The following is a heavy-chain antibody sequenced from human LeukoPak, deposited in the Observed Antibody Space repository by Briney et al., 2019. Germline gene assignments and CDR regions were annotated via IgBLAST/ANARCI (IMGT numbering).Heavy chain of an antibody. CDR3: ARVPSSGWYTRRYYYYYMDV. J-gene: IGHJ6*03. CDR1: GGSISSYY. Sequence: SETLSLTCTVSGGSISSYYWSWIRQPPGKGLEWIGYIYYSGSTNYNPSLKSRVTTSVDTSKNQFSLKLSSVTAADTAVYYCARVPSSGWYTRRYYYYYMDVWGKGTTVTVSS. D-gene: IGHD6-19*01. CDR2: IYYSGST. V-gene: IGHV4-59*01.